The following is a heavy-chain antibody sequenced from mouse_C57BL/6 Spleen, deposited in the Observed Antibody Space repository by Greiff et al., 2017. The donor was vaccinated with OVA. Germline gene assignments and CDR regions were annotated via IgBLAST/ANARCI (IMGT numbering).Heavy chain of an antibody. Sequence: QVQLQQSGAELVRPGASVTLSCKASGYTFTDYEVHWVKQTPVHGLEWIGAIDPETGGTAYNQKFKGKAILTADKSSSTAYMELRSLTSEDSAVYYWTRRCNYYGSSYDFDYWGQGTTLTVSS. J-gene: IGHJ2*01. D-gene: IGHD1-1*01. V-gene: IGHV1-15*01. CDR2: IDPETGGT. CDR1: GYTFTDYE. CDR3: TRRCNYYGSSYDFDY.